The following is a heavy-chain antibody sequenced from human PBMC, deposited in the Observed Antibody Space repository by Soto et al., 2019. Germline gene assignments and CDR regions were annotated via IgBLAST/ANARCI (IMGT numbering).Heavy chain of an antibody. Sequence: ASVKVSCKASGYTFTSYDINWVRQATGQGLEWMGWMNPNSGNTGYAQKFQGRVTMTRNTSISTAYMELSSLRSEDTAVYYCARGSGGGYESLLKYYYYYMDVWGKGTTVTVSS. CDR2: MNPNSGNT. CDR1: GYTFTSYD. CDR3: ARGSGGGYESLLKYYYYYMDV. V-gene: IGHV1-8*01. J-gene: IGHJ6*03. D-gene: IGHD5-12*01.